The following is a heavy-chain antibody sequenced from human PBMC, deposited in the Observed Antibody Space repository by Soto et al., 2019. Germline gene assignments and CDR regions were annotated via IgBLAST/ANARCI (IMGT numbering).Heavy chain of an antibody. Sequence: GGSLRLSCAASGFTFSNYAMSWVRQAPGKGLEWVSTISGGGGSTYYADSVRGRLTISRDNSMDTLYLQMNSLSTEDTAVYYCTKDSNLRNSNCHPTWGQGTLVTVSS. V-gene: IGHV3-23*01. D-gene: IGHD3-3*02. J-gene: IGHJ4*02. CDR3: TKDSNLRNSNCHPT. CDR2: ISGGGGST. CDR1: GFTFSNYA.